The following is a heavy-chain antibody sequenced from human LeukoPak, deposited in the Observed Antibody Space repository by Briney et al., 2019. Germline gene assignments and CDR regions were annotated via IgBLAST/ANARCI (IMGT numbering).Heavy chain of an antibody. CDR1: GFTFSTYE. V-gene: IGHV3-48*03. CDR3: ARDTGGSIAARPGAGGPEDY. J-gene: IGHJ4*02. CDR2: ISDSSSTI. Sequence: GGSLRLSCAASGFTFSTYEMNWVRQAPGKGLEWVSYISDSSSTIFYADSVKGRFTISRDNTKNSLYLQMNSLRAEDTAVYYCARDTGGSIAARPGAGGPEDYWGQGTLVTVSS. D-gene: IGHD6-6*01.